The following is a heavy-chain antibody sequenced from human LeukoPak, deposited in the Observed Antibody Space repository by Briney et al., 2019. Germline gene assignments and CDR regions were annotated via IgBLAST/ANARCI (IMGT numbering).Heavy chain of an antibody. J-gene: IGHJ4*02. CDR3: ARDPSSSSEPYYFDY. V-gene: IGHV4-59*01. D-gene: IGHD6-6*01. CDR1: GGSISSYY. Sequence: SETLSLTCTVSGGSISSYYWSWIRQPPGKGLEWIGYIYYSGSTNYNPSLKSRVTISVDTSKNQFPLKLSSVTAADTAVYYCARDPSSSSEPYYFDYWGQGTLVTVSS. CDR2: IYYSGST.